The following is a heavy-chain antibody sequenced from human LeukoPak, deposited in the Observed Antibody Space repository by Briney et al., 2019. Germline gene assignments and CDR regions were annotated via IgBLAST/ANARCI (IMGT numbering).Heavy chain of an antibody. D-gene: IGHD1-7*01. CDR2: IYSGGST. J-gene: IGHJ6*02. Sequence: GGSLRLSCAASGFTVSSNYMSWVRQAPGKGLEWVPVIYSGGSTYYADSVKGRFTISRDNSKNTLYLQMNSLRAEDTAVYYCARAELHSGMDVWGQGTTVTVSS. CDR1: GFTVSSNY. V-gene: IGHV3-53*01. CDR3: ARAELHSGMDV.